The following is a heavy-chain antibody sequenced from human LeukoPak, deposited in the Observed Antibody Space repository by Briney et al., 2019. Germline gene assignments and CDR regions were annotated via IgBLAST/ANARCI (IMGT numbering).Heavy chain of an antibody. D-gene: IGHD5-18*01. CDR1: GGSISSYY. CDR2: IYYSGST. J-gene: IGHJ3*02. CDR3: ARDPPDTAGERRTFDI. Sequence: SETPSLTCTVSGGSISSYYWSWIRQPPGKGLEWIGYIYYSGSTNYNPSLKSRVTISVDTSKNQFSLKLSSVTAADTAVYYCARDPPDTAGERRTFDIWGQGTMVTVSS. V-gene: IGHV4-59*01.